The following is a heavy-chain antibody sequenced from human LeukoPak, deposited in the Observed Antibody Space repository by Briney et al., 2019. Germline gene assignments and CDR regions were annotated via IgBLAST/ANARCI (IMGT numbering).Heavy chain of an antibody. J-gene: IGHJ4*02. CDR1: GFTFDDYG. CDR3: ARDSPRTGGGGSHFDY. V-gene: IGHV3-66*01. Sequence: PGGSLRLSCAASGFTFDDYGMTWVRQAPGKGLKWVSVICSGGSTNYADSVKGRFTISRDNSKNTLYLQMNSLRAEDTAVYYCARDSPRTGGGGSHFDYWGQGTLVTVSS. CDR2: ICSGGST. D-gene: IGHD1-1*01.